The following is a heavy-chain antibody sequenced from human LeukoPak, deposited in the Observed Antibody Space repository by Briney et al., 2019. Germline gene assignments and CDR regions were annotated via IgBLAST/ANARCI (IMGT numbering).Heavy chain of an antibody. J-gene: IGHJ3*02. CDR3: ARDSYYDNSGEGAFDI. CDR1: GGSVSTIGYS. D-gene: IGHD3-22*01. V-gene: IGHV4-30-2*01. Sequence: SQTLSLTCGVSGGSVSTIGYSWSWIRQPPGKGLEWIGYIYQSGSTSYNPSLQSRVTISIDKSKNQFSLKLSSVTAADTVVYYCARDSYYDNSGEGAFDIWGQGTLVTVSS. CDR2: IYQSGST.